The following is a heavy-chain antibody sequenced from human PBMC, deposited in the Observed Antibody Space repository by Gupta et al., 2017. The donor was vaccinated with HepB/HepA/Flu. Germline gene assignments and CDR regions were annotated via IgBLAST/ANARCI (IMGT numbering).Heavy chain of an antibody. J-gene: IGHJ4*02. D-gene: IGHD1-7*01. V-gene: IGHV1-46*03. CDR2: IRPKSDNT. CDR1: GYTFTTYY. CDR3: AREPNENYKFDY. Sequence: QVQLVPSGAEVQKPGASVKVSCKTSGYTFTTYYIPWVRQAPGQRLEWMEIIRPKSDNTQYAQNFRGRVTMTKDTSTSTVYLELNSLKSEDTAVYYCAREPNENYKFDYWGQGTLLTVSS.